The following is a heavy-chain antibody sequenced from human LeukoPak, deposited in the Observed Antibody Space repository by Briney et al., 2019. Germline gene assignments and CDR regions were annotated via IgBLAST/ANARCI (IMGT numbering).Heavy chain of an antibody. D-gene: IGHD3-22*01. Sequence: PSETLSLTCTVSGGSISSYYWSWIRQPPGKGLEWIGYIYYSGSTNYNPSLKSRVTISVDTSKKQFSLKLSSVTAADTAVYYCAETNDSSGYYFEYWGQGTLVTVSS. CDR3: AETNDSSGYYFEY. CDR1: GGSISSYY. V-gene: IGHV4-59*01. CDR2: IYYSGST. J-gene: IGHJ4*02.